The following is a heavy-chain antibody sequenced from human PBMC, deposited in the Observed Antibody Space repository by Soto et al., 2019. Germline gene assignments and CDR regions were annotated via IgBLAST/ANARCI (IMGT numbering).Heavy chain of an antibody. CDR2: IYWDDDE. D-gene: IGHD6-6*01. CDR1: GFSLTTTGVG. Sequence: QISLKESGPALVKPTQTLTLTCSFSGFSLTTTGVGVGWIRQPPGKALEWLALIYWDDDERYNPSLKNRLTITQHASKNLVVPTMTTVDPVDTATYFFALGIAARAFDSWGQGTLVTVSS. CDR3: ALGIAARAFDS. V-gene: IGHV2-5*02. J-gene: IGHJ4*02.